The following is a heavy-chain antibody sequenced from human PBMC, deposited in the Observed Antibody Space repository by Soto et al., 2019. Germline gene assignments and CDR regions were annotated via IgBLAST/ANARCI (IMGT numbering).Heavy chain of an antibody. J-gene: IGHJ6*02. CDR1: GFTFSSYA. Sequence: QVQLVESGGGVVQTGRSLRLSCAASGFTFSSYAMHWVRQSPGKGLEWVAVISYDGSNKYYADSVKGRFTISRDNSKNTLYLQMNSLRAEDTAVYYCARDEGSGSYYCYDGMDVGGQGTTVPVSS. CDR3: ARDEGSGSYYCYDGMDV. D-gene: IGHD1-26*01. CDR2: ISYDGSNK. V-gene: IGHV3-30-3*01.